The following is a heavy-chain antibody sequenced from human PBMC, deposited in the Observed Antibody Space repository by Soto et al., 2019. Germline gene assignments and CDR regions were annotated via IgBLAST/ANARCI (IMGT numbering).Heavy chain of an antibody. CDR1: GFTFSSYA. Sequence: GGSLRLSCAASGFTFSSYAMSWVRQAPGKGLEWVSAISGSGGSTYYADSVKGRFTISRDNSKNTLYLQMNSLRAEDTAVYYCAKPRGGYCSSTSCLGMRGKGEEYYFDYWGQGTLVTVSS. D-gene: IGHD2-2*01. J-gene: IGHJ4*02. CDR2: ISGSGGST. CDR3: AKPRGGYCSSTSCLGMRGKGEEYYFDY. V-gene: IGHV3-23*01.